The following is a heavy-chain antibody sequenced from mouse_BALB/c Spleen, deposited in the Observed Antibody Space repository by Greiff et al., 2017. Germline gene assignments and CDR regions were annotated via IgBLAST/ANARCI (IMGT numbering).Heavy chain of an antibody. CDR2: IDPETGGT. CDR1: GYTFTDYE. CDR3: TRRGYYGSRWYFDV. J-gene: IGHJ1*01. V-gene: IGHV1-15*01. D-gene: IGHD1-1*01. Sequence: QVQLQQSGAELVRPGASVTLSCKASGYTFTDYEMHWVKQTPVHGLEWIGAIDPETGGTAYNQKFKGKATLTADKSSSTAYMELRSLTSEDSAVYYCTRRGYYGSRWYFDVWGAGTTVTVSS.